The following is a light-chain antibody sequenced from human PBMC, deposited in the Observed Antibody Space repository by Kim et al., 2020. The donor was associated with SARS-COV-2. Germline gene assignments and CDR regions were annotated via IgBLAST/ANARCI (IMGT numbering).Light chain of an antibody. CDR2: DAY. CDR1: QNVHSF. Sequence: SLSPGERATRSGRASQNVHSFLAWYQQRPGQAPRLLISDAYDRATGIPARFSGSGSGTDFTLTVSSLEPEDFAFYYCQQRANWPHTFGPGTKLEI. J-gene: IGKJ2*01. V-gene: IGKV3-11*01. CDR3: QQRANWPHT.